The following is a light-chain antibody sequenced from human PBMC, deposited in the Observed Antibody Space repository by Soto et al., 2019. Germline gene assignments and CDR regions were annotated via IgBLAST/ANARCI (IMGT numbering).Light chain of an antibody. CDR2: GTS. J-gene: IGKJ5*01. CDR3: QQYNNWPLIT. V-gene: IGKV3-15*01. Sequence: EIVMTQSPGTLSVSPGDGATLSCRASQSVSGNLAWYQKKPGQAPRLLXYGTSIRATGVPARFSGGGSGTELTLTISGLQSEDFAVYYCQQYNNWPLITFGQGTRLEIK. CDR1: QSVSGN.